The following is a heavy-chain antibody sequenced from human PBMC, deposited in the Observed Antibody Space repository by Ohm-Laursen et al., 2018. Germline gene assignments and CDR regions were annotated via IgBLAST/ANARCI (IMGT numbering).Heavy chain of an antibody. CDR3: ARARGNWKRDYYYAMDV. Sequence: ASVKVSCKASGYTFSSYDINWVRQATGQGLQWMGWMNPNSGNTGYVQKFQGRVTMTSNTSISTAYMELSSLRSEDTAVYYCARARGNWKRDYYYAMDVWGQGTTVTVSS. D-gene: IGHD1-1*01. V-gene: IGHV1-8*01. CDR2: MNPNSGNT. CDR1: GYTFSSYD. J-gene: IGHJ6*02.